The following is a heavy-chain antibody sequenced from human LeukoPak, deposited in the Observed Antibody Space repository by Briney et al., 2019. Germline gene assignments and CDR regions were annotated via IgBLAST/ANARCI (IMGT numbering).Heavy chain of an antibody. J-gene: IGHJ6*02. V-gene: IGHV3-33*01. CDR3: ARLYSSSWYVNYGMDV. CDR2: IWYDGSNK. Sequence: GRSLILSCAASGFTFSSYGMRWVRQAPGKGLEWVAVIWYDGSNKYYADSVKGRFTISRDNSKNTLYLQMNSLRAEDTAVYYCARLYSSSWYVNYGMDVWGQGTTVTVSS. CDR1: GFTFSSYG. D-gene: IGHD6-13*01.